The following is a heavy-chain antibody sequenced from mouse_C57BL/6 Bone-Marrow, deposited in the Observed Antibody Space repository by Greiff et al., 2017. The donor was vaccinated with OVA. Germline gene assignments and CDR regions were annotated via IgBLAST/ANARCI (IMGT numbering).Heavy chain of an antibody. CDR2: INPYNGDT. V-gene: IGHV1-20*01. D-gene: IGHD1-1*01. Sequence: EVQLQQSGPELVKPGDSVKISCKASGYSFTGYFMNWVMQSHGKSLEWIGRINPYNGDTFYNQKFKGKATSTVDKSSSTAHMELRSLTSEDSAVYYCARNYYGTWFAYWGQGTLVTVSA. CDR3: ARNYYGTWFAY. CDR1: GYSFTGYF. J-gene: IGHJ3*01.